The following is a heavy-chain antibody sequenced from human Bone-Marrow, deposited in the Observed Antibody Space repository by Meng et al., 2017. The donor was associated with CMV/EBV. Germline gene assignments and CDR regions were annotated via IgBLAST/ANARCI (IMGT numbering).Heavy chain of an antibody. CDR2: INPNSGGT. D-gene: IGHD6-6*01. CDR3: AREGGGGSSSSGWFDP. V-gene: IGHV1-2*02. J-gene: IGHJ5*02. CDR1: YTFTGYY. Sequence: YTFTGYYMKWVRQAPGQGLEWMGWINPNSGGTNYAQKFQGRVTMTRETSISTAYMELSRLRSDDTAVYYCAREGGGGSSSSGWFDPWGQGTLVTVSS.